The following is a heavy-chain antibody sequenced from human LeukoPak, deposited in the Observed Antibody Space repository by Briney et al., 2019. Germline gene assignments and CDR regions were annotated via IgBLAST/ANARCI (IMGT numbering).Heavy chain of an antibody. CDR1: GYNFANYW. CDR2: IFPGDSET. J-gene: IGHJ4*02. CDR3: VRPAYNSDTIRFYPIYFFDF. D-gene: IGHD1-20*01. Sequence: GESLQISCKASGYNFANYWIGWVRQMPGKGLEYMGIIFPGDSETRYSPSFQGQVIISADKSISTAYLQCTSLTASDSAMYYCVRPAYNSDTIRFYPIYFFDFWGQGTLVTVSS. V-gene: IGHV5-51*01.